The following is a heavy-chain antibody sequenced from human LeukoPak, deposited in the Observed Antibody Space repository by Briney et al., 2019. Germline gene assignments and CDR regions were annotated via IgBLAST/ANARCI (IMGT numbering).Heavy chain of an antibody. CDR1: GGSISSYY. CDR3: ARDGPYYDFWSGPSHNWFDP. J-gene: IGHJ5*02. V-gene: IGHV4-59*01. Sequence: SETLSLTCTVSGGSISSYYWSWIRQPPGKGLEWIGYIYYSGSTNYNPSLKSRVTISVDTSKNQFSLKLSSVTAADTAVYYCARDGPYYDFWSGPSHNWFDPWGQGTLVTVSS. D-gene: IGHD3-3*01. CDR2: IYYSGST.